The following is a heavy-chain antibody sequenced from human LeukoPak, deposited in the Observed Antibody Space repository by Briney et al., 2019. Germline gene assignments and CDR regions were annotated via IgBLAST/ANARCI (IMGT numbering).Heavy chain of an antibody. V-gene: IGHV4-39*07. J-gene: IGHJ3*02. Sequence: PSETLSLTCTVSGGSISSSSYYWGWIRQPPGKGLEWIGSIYYSGSTYYNPSLKSRVTISVDTSKNQFSLKLSSVTAADTAVYYCARYDSSRTDRDAFDIWGQGTMVTVSS. CDR3: ARYDSSRTDRDAFDI. CDR1: GGSISSSSYY. CDR2: IYYSGST. D-gene: IGHD3-22*01.